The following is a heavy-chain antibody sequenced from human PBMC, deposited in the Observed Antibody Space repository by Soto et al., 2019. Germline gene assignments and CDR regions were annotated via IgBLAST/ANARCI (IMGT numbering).Heavy chain of an antibody. V-gene: IGHV1-69*12. CDR1: GGTLSSYA. D-gene: IGHD6-6*01. CDR2: IIPIFGTA. CDR3: ATYSSSPDYYYYYGMDV. J-gene: IGHJ6*02. Sequence: QVQLVQSGAEVKKPGSSVKVSCKASGGTLSSYAISWVRQAPGQGLEWMGGIIPIFGTANYAQKFQGRVTITADESTSTAYMELSSLRSEDTAVYYCATYSSSPDYYYYYGMDVWGQGTTVTVSS.